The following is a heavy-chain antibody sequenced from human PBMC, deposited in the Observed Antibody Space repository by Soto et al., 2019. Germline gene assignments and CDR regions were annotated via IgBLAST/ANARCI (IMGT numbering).Heavy chain of an antibody. CDR2: ISGSGGST. CDR1: GFTFSSYA. V-gene: IGHV3-23*01. Sequence: GGSLRLSCAASGFTFSSYAMSWVRQAPGKGLEWVSAISGSGGSTYYADSVKGRFTISRDNSKNTLYLQMNSLRAEDTAVYYCAKGGTGYSLFPIDDWGQGSLVTVSS. J-gene: IGHJ4*02. CDR3: AKGGTGYSLFPIDD. D-gene: IGHD3-9*01.